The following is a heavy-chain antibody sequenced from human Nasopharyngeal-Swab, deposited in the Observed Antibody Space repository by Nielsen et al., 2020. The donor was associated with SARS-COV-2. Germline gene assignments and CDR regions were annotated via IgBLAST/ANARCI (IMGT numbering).Heavy chain of an antibody. J-gene: IGHJ4*02. CDR3: ARGTQYYYDSSGYYTAPFDY. D-gene: IGHD3-22*01. V-gene: IGHV1-69*13. Sequence: SVKVSCKASGGTFSSYAISWVRQAPGQGLEWMGGIIPIFGTANYAQKFQGRVTITADESTSTAYMELSSLRSEDMAVYYCARGTQYYYDSSGYYTAPFDYWGQGTLVTVSS. CDR1: GGTFSSYA. CDR2: IIPIFGTA.